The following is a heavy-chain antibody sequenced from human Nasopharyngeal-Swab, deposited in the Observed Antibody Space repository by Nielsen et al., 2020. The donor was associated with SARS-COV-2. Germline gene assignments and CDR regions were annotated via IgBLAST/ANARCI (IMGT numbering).Heavy chain of an antibody. CDR2: IFPGDSDT. V-gene: IGHV5-51*01. J-gene: IGHJ4*02. CDR1: AHTFTTFW. D-gene: IGHD2-8*01. CDR3: AQTSVDANYFDK. Sequence: GESLKISCKGSAHTFTTFWLTWVRQMPGKGLEWMGIIFPGDSDTRYGPSFQGQVTISVDKSISTAYLQWTSLKASDTALYFCAQTSVDANYFDKWGQGTLVTVSS.